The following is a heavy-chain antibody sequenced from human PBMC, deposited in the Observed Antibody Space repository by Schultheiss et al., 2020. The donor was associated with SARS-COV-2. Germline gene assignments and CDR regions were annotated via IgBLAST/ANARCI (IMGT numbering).Heavy chain of an antibody. CDR2: ITPDGGST. D-gene: IGHD3-10*02. CDR1: GSNFRSYW. CDR3: ARDVQGSADY. V-gene: IGHV3-74*01. Sequence: GGSLRLSCAVSGSNFRSYWMHWVRQAPGKGLVWVSRITPDGGSTDYADSVRGRFAISRDNARNSLFLQMNSLRAEDKAMYYCARDVQGSADYWGQGSLVTVSS. J-gene: IGHJ4*02.